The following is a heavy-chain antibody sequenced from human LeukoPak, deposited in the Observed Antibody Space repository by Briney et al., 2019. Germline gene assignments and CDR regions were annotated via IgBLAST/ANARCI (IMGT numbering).Heavy chain of an antibody. J-gene: IGHJ3*02. CDR2: MNPNSGNT. D-gene: IGHD3-9*01. CDR3: ATNGKYYDILTGNLVAFDI. Sequence: VASVKVSCKASGYTLTSYDINWVRQATGQGLEWMGWMNPNSGNTGYAQKFQGRVTMTRNTSISTAYMELSSLRSEDTAVYYCATNGKYYDILTGNLVAFDIWGQGTMVTVSS. CDR1: GYTLTSYD. V-gene: IGHV1-8*01.